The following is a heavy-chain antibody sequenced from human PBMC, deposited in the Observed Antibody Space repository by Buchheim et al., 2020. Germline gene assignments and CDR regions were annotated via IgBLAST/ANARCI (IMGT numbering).Heavy chain of an antibody. D-gene: IGHD2-2*02. Sequence: QLQLQESGPGLVKPSETLSLTCTVSGGSISSSSYYWGWIRQPPGKGLEWIGSIYYSGSTYYNPSLKSRVTISVDTSKNQFSLKLSSVTAADTAVYYCARQCSSTSCYTAAFAYRGQGTL. CDR3: ARQCSSTSCYTAAFAY. CDR2: IYYSGST. V-gene: IGHV4-39*01. J-gene: IGHJ4*02. CDR1: GGSISSSSYY.